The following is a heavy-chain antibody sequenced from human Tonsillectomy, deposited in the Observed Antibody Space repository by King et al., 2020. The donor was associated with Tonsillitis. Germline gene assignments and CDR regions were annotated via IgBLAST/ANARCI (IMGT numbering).Heavy chain of an antibody. CDR3: ARVRLQRLAPFDS. Sequence: VQLVQSGAEVKKPGESLKISCKGSEYSFNYYYIGWVRQMPGTGLEWMGIIYPRDSDTEYSPSFQVQFTISADKSINTAYLQWSNLKVSDTAMYYCARVRLQRLAPFDSWGQGTLVTVSS. D-gene: IGHD6-19*01. CDR1: EYSFNYYY. V-gene: IGHV5-51*03. J-gene: IGHJ4*02. CDR2: IYPRDSDT.